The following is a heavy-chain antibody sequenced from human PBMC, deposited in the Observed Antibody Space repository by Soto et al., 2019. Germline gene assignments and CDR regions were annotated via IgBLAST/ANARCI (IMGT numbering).Heavy chain of an antibody. J-gene: IGHJ2*01. CDR3: ARDALRYYGSGTTGWYFDL. D-gene: IGHD3-10*01. CDR1: GFTVSSNY. CDR2: IYSGGST. V-gene: IGHV3-66*01. Sequence: GGSLRLSCAASGFTVSSNYMSWVRQAPGKGLEWVSVIYSGGSTYYADSVKGRFTISRDNSKNTLYLQMNSLRAEDTAVYYCARDALRYYGSGTTGWYFDLWGRGTLVTVSS.